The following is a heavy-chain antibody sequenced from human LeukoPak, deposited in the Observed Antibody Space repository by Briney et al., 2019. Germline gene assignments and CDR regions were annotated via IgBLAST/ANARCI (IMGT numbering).Heavy chain of an antibody. CDR1: GASISSHY. CDR2: IYDRGGT. CDR3: AKIEVGRFDP. V-gene: IGHV4-59*11. D-gene: IGHD1-26*01. J-gene: IGHJ5*02. Sequence: SETLSLTCTVTGASISSHYWCWIRQTPGTGLEWIGDIYDRGGTTYNPSLKSRVSISVDTSRNQFSLNLRSATAADTAVYYCAKIEVGRFDPWGQGTLVTVSS.